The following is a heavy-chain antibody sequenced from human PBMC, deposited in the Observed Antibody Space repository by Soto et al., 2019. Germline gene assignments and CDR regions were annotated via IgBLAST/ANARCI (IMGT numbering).Heavy chain of an antibody. V-gene: IGHV1-69*02. CDR2: IIPMLSMS. J-gene: IGHJ4*02. CDR1: GDTFSRYT. CDR3: ATNYGSGSAAFDY. D-gene: IGHD3-10*01. Sequence: QVQLVQSGPEMKKPGSSVRVSCTASGDTFSRYTISWVRQAPGQGLEWMGRIIPMLSMSNHARNFQGSVTITSNRPTRTAYMVLSGLTSGDTAMYFCATNYGSGSAAFDYWGQGTLVTVSS.